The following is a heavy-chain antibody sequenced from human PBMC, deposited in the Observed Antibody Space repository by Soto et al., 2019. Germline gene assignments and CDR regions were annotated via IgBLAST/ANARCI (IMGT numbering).Heavy chain of an antibody. J-gene: IGHJ5*02. CDR3: VMVRGVISWFDP. D-gene: IGHD3-10*01. CDR2: IYYSGST. Sequence: SETLSLTCTVSGGSISSGGYYWSWIRQHPGKGLEWIGYIYYSGSTYYNPSLKSRVTISVDTSKNQFSLKLSSVTAADTAVYYCVMVRGVISWFDPWGQGTLVTGS. V-gene: IGHV4-31*03. CDR1: GGSISSGGYY.